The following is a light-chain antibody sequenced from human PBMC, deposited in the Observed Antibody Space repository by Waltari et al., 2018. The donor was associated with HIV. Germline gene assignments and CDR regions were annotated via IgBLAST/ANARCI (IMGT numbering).Light chain of an antibody. CDR3: MQGAHWPPWT. CDR2: KVS. V-gene: IGKV2-30*01. J-gene: IGKJ1*01. Sequence: DVVLTQSPLSLTVNLGQPASMSCRSSQGLLFGDGNTYQNWFHQRPGQPPRRLIYKVSRRASGVPARISGSGSDTDFTLNISRVEAEDVGVFYCMQGAHWPPWTFGQGTKVEV. CDR1: QGLLFGDGNTY.